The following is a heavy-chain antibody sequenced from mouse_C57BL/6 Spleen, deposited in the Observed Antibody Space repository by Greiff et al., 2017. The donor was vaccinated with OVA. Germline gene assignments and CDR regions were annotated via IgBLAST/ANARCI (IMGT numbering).Heavy chain of an antibody. D-gene: IGHD2-4*01. CDR2: IYPGSGNT. J-gene: IGHJ2*01. CDR1: GYTFTDYY. V-gene: IGHV1-76*01. Sequence: VQLQQSGAELVRPGASVKLSCKASGYTFTDYYINWVKQRPGQGLEWIARIYPGSGNTYYNEKFKGKATLTADKSSSTAYMQLSSLNSEDSAVYCCARGGDYDVGLDYWGQGTTLTVSS. CDR3: ARGGDYDVGLDY.